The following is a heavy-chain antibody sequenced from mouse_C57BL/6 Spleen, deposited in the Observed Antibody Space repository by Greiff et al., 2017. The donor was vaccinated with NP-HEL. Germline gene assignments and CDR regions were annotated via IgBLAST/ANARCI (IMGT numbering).Heavy chain of an antibody. D-gene: IGHD2-4*01. J-gene: IGHJ2*01. Sequence: QVQLQQPGAELVKPGASVKLSCKASGYTFTSYWMHWVKQRPGQGLEWIGRIDPNSGGTKYNEKFKSKATLTVDKPSSTAYMQLSSLTSEDSAVYYCARSNYDYDSFDYWGQGTTLTVSA. CDR1: GYTFTSYW. CDR2: IDPNSGGT. CDR3: ARSNYDYDSFDY. V-gene: IGHV1-72*01.